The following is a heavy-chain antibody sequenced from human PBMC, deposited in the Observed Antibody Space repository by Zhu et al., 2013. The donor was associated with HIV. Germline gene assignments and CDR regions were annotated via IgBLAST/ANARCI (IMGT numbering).Heavy chain of an antibody. Sequence: QVQLVQSGAEVKKPGASVKVSCKASGYTFTSYDINWVRQATGQGLEWMGWMNPNSGNTGYAQKFQGRVTITRNTSISTAYMELSSLRSEDTAVYYCARRYCSSTSCYGYYYYMTSGAKGPRSPSP. D-gene: IGHD2-2*01. V-gene: IGHV1-8*03. J-gene: IGHJ6*03. CDR3: ARRYCSSTSCYGYYYYMTS. CDR1: GYTFTSYD. CDR2: MNPNSGNT.